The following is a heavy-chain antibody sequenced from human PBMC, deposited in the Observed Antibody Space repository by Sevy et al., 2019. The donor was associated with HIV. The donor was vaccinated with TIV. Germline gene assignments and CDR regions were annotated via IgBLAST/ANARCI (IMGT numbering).Heavy chain of an antibody. V-gene: IGHV3-30-3*01. J-gene: IGHJ4*01. D-gene: IGHD2-2*01. CDR2: ISYEGTET. CDR3: ARDGGNSVKWYPLY. CDR1: GFAFSTHA. Sequence: GGSLRLSCAASGFAFSTHAMHWVRQAPGKGLEWVAVISYEGTETFYAASVEGGFTNSRENSKYMLSLQINSLRPEDTAVYYCARDGGNSVKWYPLYWGHGTLVTVSS.